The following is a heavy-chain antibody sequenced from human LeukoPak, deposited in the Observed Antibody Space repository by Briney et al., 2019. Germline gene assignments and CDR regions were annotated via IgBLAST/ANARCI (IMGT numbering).Heavy chain of an antibody. CDR2: IYSGGST. Sequence: GGSLRLSCAASGFTVSSNYMSWVRQAPGKGLEWVSVIYSGGSTYYADSVKGRFTISRDNSKNTLYLQMNSLRAEDTAVYYCARDRGAEGPDAFDIWGQGTMVTVSS. CDR3: ARDRGAEGPDAFDI. CDR1: GFTVSSNY. D-gene: IGHD1-26*01. J-gene: IGHJ3*02. V-gene: IGHV3-53*01.